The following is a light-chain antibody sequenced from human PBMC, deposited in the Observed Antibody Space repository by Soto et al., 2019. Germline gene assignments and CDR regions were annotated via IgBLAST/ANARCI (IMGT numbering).Light chain of an antibody. CDR3: QQYNNWPYT. J-gene: IGKJ2*01. CDR2: GTS. V-gene: IGKV3-15*01. Sequence: EIVMTQSPVALSVSPGERAALSCRASQSVGRNFAWYQQRPGQAPRVLLYGTSTRSTGVPARFSGSGSGTDFTLTISSLQSDDFAVYSCQQYNNWPYTFGQGTRLEIK. CDR1: QSVGRN.